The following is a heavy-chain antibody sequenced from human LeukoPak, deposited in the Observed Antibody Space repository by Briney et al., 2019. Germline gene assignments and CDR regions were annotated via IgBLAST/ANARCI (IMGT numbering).Heavy chain of an antibody. CDR1: GYTFTSYA. J-gene: IGHJ6*03. V-gene: IGHV1-69*04. Sequence: GASVKVSCKASGYTFTSYAIQWVRQALGQGLEWMGRIIPILGIANYAQKFQGRVTITADKSTSTAYMELSSLRSEDTAVYYCARVYYYYYMDVWGKGTTVTVSS. CDR3: ARVYYYYYMDV. CDR2: IIPILGIA.